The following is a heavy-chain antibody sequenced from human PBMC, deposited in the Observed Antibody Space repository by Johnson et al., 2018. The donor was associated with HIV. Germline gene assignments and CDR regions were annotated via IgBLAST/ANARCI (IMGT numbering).Heavy chain of an antibody. Sequence: QVQLVESGGGLVKPGGSLRLSCAASGFSFSDYYMSWIRQAPGKGLEWVSYISSSGTTKYYADSVKGRFTITRDNAKITLYLQMNRLRAEDTAAYYCARGVYIWGSSHGFDIWGQGTVVTVSS. CDR2: ISSSGTTK. CDR1: GFSFSDYY. V-gene: IGHV3-11*04. D-gene: IGHD3-16*01. J-gene: IGHJ3*02. CDR3: ARGVYIWGSSHGFDI.